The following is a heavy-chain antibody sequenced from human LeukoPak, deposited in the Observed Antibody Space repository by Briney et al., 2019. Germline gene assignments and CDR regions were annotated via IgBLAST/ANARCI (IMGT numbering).Heavy chain of an antibody. D-gene: IGHD2-15*01. CDR2: ITPIFGAA. Sequence: GASVKVSCKASGGTFSRYTISWVRQAPGQGLEWMGGITPIFGAANYAQKFQGRVTITADESTSTAYMELSSLRSEDTAVYYCVRDGRADAFDIWGQGTMVTVSS. J-gene: IGHJ3*02. CDR1: GGTFSRYT. V-gene: IGHV1-69*01. CDR3: VRDGRADAFDI.